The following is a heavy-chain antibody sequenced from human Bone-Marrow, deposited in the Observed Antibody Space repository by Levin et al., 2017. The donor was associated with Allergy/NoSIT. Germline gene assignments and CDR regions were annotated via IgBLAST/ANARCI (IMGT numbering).Heavy chain of an antibody. CDR2: IDGGGSDART. Sequence: PGGSLRLSCAVSGFNFRNYGMSWVREAPGKRLEWVSAIDGGGSDARTYYRDSVKGRFTISRDSSKSTLYLQVNNVRAEDTAVYYCAKDSTPANSLWDPFDIWGQGALVIVSS. D-gene: IGHD3-16*01. J-gene: IGHJ1*01. CDR1: GFNFRNYG. V-gene: IGHV3-23*01. CDR3: AKDSTPANSLWDPFDI.